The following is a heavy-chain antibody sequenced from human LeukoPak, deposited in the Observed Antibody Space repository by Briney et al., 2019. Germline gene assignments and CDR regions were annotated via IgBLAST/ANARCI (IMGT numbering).Heavy chain of an antibody. CDR3: TKRVKYGGTWDHFAD. CDR1: GFTFDNYR. J-gene: IGHJ4*02. CDR2: VNADGGNT. Sequence: GGSLRLSCAASGFTFDNYRMSWVRQAPGKGLEWVSTVNADGGNTHYADSVKGRFTISRDNSKSTLILQMNSLRVEDTALYYCTKRVKYGGTWDHFADWGQGTLVTVSS. V-gene: IGHV3-23*01. D-gene: IGHD1-26*01.